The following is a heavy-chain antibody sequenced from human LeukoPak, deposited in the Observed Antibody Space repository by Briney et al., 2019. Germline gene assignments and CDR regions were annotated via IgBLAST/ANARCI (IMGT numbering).Heavy chain of an antibody. D-gene: IGHD3-22*01. CDR1: GGTFSSYA. Sequence: GASVKVSCKASGGTFSSYAISWVRQAPGQGLEWMGRIIPIFGTANYAQKFQGRVTITTDESTSTAYMERSGLRSEDTAVYYCAREGYDSSGYRMYYFDYWGQGTLVTVSS. CDR3: AREGYDSSGYRMYYFDY. CDR2: IIPIFGTA. J-gene: IGHJ4*02. V-gene: IGHV1-69*05.